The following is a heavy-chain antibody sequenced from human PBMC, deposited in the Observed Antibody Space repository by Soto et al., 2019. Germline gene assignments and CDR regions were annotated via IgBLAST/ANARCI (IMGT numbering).Heavy chain of an antibody. Sequence: GASVKVSCKASGYTFTSYGISWVRQAPGRGLEWMGWISAYNGNTNYAQKLQGRVTMTTDTSTSTAHMELRSLRSDDTAVYYCARDLVDSYGPKLDYWGQGTLVTVSS. J-gene: IGHJ4*02. CDR1: GYTFTSYG. D-gene: IGHD5-18*01. V-gene: IGHV1-18*01. CDR3: ARDLVDSYGPKLDY. CDR2: ISAYNGNT.